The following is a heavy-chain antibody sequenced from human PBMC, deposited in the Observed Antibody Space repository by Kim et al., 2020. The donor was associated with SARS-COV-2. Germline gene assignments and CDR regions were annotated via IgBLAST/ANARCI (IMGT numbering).Heavy chain of an antibody. D-gene: IGHD4-17*01. V-gene: IGHV2-5*01. CDR3: AHYYGDYGDGNFDY. Sequence: PSLKSRLTITKDTSKNQVVLTMTNMDPVDTATYYCAHYYGDYGDGNFDYWGQGTLVTVSS. J-gene: IGHJ4*02.